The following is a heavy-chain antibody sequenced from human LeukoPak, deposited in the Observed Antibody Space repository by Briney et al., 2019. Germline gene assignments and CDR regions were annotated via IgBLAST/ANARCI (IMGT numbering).Heavy chain of an antibody. Sequence: ASVKVSCKASGYTFTSYGISWVRQAPGQGLEWMGWISAYNGNTNYAQKLQGRVTMTTDTSTSTAYMELRSLRSDDTAVYYCVVGGYYDSSGYYLKSYFDYWGQGTLVTVSS. CDR1: GYTFTSYG. CDR2: ISAYNGNT. CDR3: VVGGYYDSSGYYLKSYFDY. J-gene: IGHJ4*02. D-gene: IGHD3-22*01. V-gene: IGHV1-18*01.